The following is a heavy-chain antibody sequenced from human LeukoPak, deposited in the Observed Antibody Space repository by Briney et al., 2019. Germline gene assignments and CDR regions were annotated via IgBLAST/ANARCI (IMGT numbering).Heavy chain of an antibody. CDR2: ISGSGSKT. CDR1: GFTFSTCA. D-gene: IGHD5-18*01. Sequence: GGSLRLSCAASGFTFSTCAINWVRQAPGKGLEWVSTISGSGSKTFYADSVKGRFTISRDNPKDTLYLQMNSLRPEDTAVYYCVKEPRGYSFSFDIWGQGTMVTVSS. V-gene: IGHV3-23*01. J-gene: IGHJ3*02. CDR3: VKEPRGYSFSFDI.